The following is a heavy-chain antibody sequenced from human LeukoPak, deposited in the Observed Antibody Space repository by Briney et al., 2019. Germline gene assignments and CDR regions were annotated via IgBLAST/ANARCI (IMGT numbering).Heavy chain of an antibody. CDR3: ARHRAYSYGWLDY. J-gene: IGHJ4*02. Sequence: SETLSLTCTVSGGSISSYYWSWIRQPPGKGLEWIGYIYYSGSTNYNPSLKSRVTISVDTSKNQFSLKLSSVTAADTAVYYCARHRAYSYGWLDYWGQGTLVTVSS. CDR1: GGSISSYY. V-gene: IGHV4-59*01. D-gene: IGHD5-18*01. CDR2: IYYSGST.